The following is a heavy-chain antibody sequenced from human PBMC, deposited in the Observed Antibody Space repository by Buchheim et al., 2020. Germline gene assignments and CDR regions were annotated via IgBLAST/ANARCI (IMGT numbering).Heavy chain of an antibody. V-gene: IGHV3-23*01. CDR2: ISGSGGST. Sequence: EVQLLESGGGLVQPGGSLRLSCAASGFTFSSYTMSWVRQAPGKGLEWVSSISGSGGSTFYADSVKGRFTISRDNSKNTLYLQMNSLRAADTAVYYCAKGPDTAMVIYRGWFDPWGQGTL. J-gene: IGHJ5*02. CDR3: AKGPDTAMVIYRGWFDP. CDR1: GFTFSSYT. D-gene: IGHD5-18*01.